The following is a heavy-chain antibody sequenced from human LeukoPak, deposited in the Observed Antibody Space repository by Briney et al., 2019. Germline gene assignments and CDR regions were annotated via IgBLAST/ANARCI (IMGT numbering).Heavy chain of an antibody. CDR2: TNPSGGST. CDR1: GYTFTSYY. V-gene: IGHV1-46*01. Sequence: ALVKVSCKASGYTFTSYYMHWVRQAPGQGLEWMGITNPSGGSTSYAQKFQGRVTMTRDTSTRTVYMELSSLRSEDTAVYYCARDRSSSWEGGNWFDPWGKGTLVTVSS. CDR3: ARDRSSSWEGGNWFDP. D-gene: IGHD6-13*01. J-gene: IGHJ5*02.